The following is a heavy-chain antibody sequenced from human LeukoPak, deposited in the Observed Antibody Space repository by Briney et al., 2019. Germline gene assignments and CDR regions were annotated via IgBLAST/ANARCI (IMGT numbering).Heavy chain of an antibody. V-gene: IGHV4-4*07. CDR2: IYTSGST. D-gene: IGHD3-9*01. CDR3: ARGGLGYDILTGYYHPNWFDP. CDR1: GGSISSYY. J-gene: IGHJ5*02. Sequence: PSETLSLTCTVSGGSISSYYWSWIRQPAGKGLEWIGRIYTSGSTNYNPSLKSRVTMSVDTSKNQFSLKLSSVTAADTAVYYCARGGLGYDILTGYYHPNWFDPWGQGTLVTVSS.